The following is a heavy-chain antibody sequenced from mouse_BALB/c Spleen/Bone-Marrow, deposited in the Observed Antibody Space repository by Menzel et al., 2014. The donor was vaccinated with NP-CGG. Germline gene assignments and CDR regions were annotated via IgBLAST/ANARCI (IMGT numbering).Heavy chain of an antibody. V-gene: IGHV7-3*02. J-gene: IGHJ4*01. CDR2: IRNKAYGYTT. Sequence: EVQGVESGGGLVQPGGSLRLSCTTSGFTFTDYYMSWVRQPPGKALEWLAFIRNKAYGYTTEYGASVRGRFTISRDNSQSIRYLQMNALRAEDSATYYCARVAMDYWGQGTSVTVSS. CDR1: GFTFTDYY. CDR3: ARVAMDY.